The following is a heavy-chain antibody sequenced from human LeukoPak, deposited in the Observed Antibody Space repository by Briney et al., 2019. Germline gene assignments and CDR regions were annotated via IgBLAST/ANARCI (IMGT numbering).Heavy chain of an antibody. V-gene: IGHV3-21*01. CDR3: ARDSTDGMDV. Sequence: PGGSLRLSCAASGFTFSSYSMNWVRQAPGKGLEWVSSISSSSSYMYYADSVKGRFTISRDNAKNSLYLQMNSLRAEDTAVYYCARDSTDGMDVWGQGTTVTVSS. J-gene: IGHJ6*02. CDR1: GFTFSSYS. CDR2: ISSSSSYM.